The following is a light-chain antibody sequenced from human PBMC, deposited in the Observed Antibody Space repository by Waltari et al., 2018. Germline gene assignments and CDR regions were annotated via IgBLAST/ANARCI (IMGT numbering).Light chain of an antibody. Sequence: SVLTQPPSASGTPGQRVTISCSASSSDIRPKNVYWYQQLPGTAPKLLIYRNNQRPSGVPDRFSGSKSGTSASLAIGGLRSEDEAYYYCAAWDNSLSRVIFGGGTKLSVL. V-gene: IGLV1-47*01. CDR1: SSDIRPKN. CDR3: AAWDNSLSRVI. J-gene: IGLJ2*01. CDR2: RNN.